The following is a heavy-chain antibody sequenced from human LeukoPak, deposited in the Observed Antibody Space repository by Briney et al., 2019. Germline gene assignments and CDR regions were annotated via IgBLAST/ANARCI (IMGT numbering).Heavy chain of an antibody. J-gene: IGHJ6*03. CDR1: GGSFSGYY. CDR3: ARGLSSSFQYYYYYYMDV. CDR2: INHSGST. V-gene: IGHV4-34*01. Sequence: NPSETLSLTCAVYGGSFSGYYWSWIRQPPGKGLEWIGEINHSGSTNYNPSLKSRVTISVDTSKNQFSLKLSSVTAADTAVYYCARGLSSSFQYYYYYYMDVWGKGTTVTISS. D-gene: IGHD6-13*01.